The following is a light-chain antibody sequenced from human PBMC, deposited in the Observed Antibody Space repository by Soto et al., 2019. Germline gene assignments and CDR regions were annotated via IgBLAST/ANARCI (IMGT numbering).Light chain of an antibody. J-gene: IGLJ7*01. V-gene: IGLV2-14*01. CDR1: SSDVGGYKY. Sequence: QSALTQPASVSGSPGQSITISCTGTSSDVGGYKYVSWYQQYPGKAPKLMIYEVSNRPSGISNRFSGSKSGNTASLTISGLQAEDEADYYCSSFTSSGSVVFGGGTQLTVL. CDR3: SSFTSSGSVV. CDR2: EVS.